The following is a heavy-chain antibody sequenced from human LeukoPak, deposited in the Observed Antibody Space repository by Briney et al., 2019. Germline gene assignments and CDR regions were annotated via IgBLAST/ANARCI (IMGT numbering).Heavy chain of an antibody. V-gene: IGHV1-2*06. CDR1: GYTFTRYY. Sequence: ASVKVSCKASGYTFTRYYMHWVRQAPGQGLEWMGRINPNSGGTNYAQKFQGRVTMTRDTSISTAYMELSRLRSDDTAVYYCARDLFVNRYCSSTSCYPDYWGQGTLVTVSS. CDR3: ARDLFVNRYCSSTSCYPDY. D-gene: IGHD2-2*01. J-gene: IGHJ4*02. CDR2: INPNSGGT.